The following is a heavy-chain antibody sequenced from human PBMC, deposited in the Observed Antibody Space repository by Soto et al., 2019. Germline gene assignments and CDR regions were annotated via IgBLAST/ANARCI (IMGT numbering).Heavy chain of an antibody. CDR2: IYYSGST. CDR3: ALEVIAARYVSQFDY. V-gene: IGHV4-61*01. Sequence: PSETLSLTCTVSGGSVSSGSYYWSWIRQPPGKGLEWIGYIYYSGSTIYNPSLKSRVTISVDTSKNQFSLKLSSVTAADTAVYYCALEVIAARYVSQFDYRGQGTPVTGSS. J-gene: IGHJ4*02. CDR1: GGSVSSGSYY. D-gene: IGHD6-6*01.